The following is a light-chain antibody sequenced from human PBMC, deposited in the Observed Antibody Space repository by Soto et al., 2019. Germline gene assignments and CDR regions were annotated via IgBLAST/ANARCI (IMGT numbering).Light chain of an antibody. Sequence: DIQLTQSPSFLSASVGDRVTITCRASQDISSYLTWYQQDPGKAPKLLIYTASTLQSGVPSRFSGSGSGTEFTLTISSLQPEDFATYYCQQLHSFPPTFGQGTKVEIQ. CDR3: QQLHSFPPT. CDR1: QDISSY. V-gene: IGKV1-9*01. CDR2: TAS. J-gene: IGKJ1*01.